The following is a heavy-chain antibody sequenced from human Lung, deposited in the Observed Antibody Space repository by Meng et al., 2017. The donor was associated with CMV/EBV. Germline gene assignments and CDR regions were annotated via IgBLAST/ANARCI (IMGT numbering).Heavy chain of an antibody. D-gene: IGHD5-18*01. CDR3: TCKGYSYGDDAFDI. CDR1: GFAFSSFQ. J-gene: IGHJ3*02. Sequence: GESXKISXAASGFAFSSFQMNWVRQSAGKGLEWIAAISSSSMNIYYGDLVKGRFTISRDNAKNSLYLQMNSLRAEDTAVYYCTCKGYSYGDDAFDIWGQGXMVTVSS. V-gene: IGHV3-21*01. CDR2: ISSSSMNI.